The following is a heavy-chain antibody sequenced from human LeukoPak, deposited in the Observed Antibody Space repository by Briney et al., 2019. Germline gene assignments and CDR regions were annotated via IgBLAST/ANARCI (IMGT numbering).Heavy chain of an antibody. V-gene: IGHV3-15*01. CDR2: IKSKADGGTT. D-gene: IGHD1-1*01. J-gene: IGHJ4*02. CDR3: ADPPTSL. Sequence: GGSLRLSCAASGFNFTNAWVSWVRRAPEEGLEWLGRIKSKADGGTTLHATSVEDRFAISRDDSINTLYLQMNSLKIEDTAVYYCADPPTSLWGQGILVTVSS. CDR1: GFNFTNAW.